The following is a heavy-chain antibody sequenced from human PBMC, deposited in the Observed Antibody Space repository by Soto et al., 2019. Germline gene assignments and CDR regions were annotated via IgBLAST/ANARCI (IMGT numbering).Heavy chain of an antibody. Sequence: EVQLVESGGGLIQPGGSLRLSCAASGFTVSSNYMSWVRQAPGKGLEWVSVIYSGGSTYYADSVKGRFTISRDNSKNTMYLQMNSLRAEETAVYYCARADYYDSSTLYWGQGTLVTVSS. CDR2: IYSGGST. V-gene: IGHV3-53*01. J-gene: IGHJ4*02. CDR3: ARADYYDSSTLY. CDR1: GFTVSSNY. D-gene: IGHD3-22*01.